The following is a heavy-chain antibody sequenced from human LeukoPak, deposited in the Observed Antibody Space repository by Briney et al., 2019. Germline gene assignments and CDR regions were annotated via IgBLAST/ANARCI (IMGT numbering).Heavy chain of an antibody. CDR3: AKIRWLVRKNFDY. V-gene: IGHV3-23*01. CDR1: GFTFSSYA. Sequence: GGSLRLSCAASGFTFSSYAMSWVRQAPGKGLEWVSVISGSGGSTYYADSVKGRFTISRDNSKNTLYLQMNSLRAEDTAVYYCAKIRWLVRKNFDYWGQGTLVTVSS. J-gene: IGHJ4*02. CDR2: ISGSGGST. D-gene: IGHD6-19*01.